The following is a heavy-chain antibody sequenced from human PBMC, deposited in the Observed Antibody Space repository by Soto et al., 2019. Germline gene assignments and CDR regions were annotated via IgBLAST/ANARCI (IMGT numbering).Heavy chain of an antibody. J-gene: IGHJ5*02. CDR3: ARTDSSGRTLGSWFDP. Sequence: QVQLVQSGAEVKKPGASVKVSCKASGYTFTSYSITWVRQAPGQGLEWMGWISIYNGNTKYAQKIQGRVAMTTETTLSTAYMEQRSMKSDDTAVYYVARTDSSGRTLGSWFDPWGEGSQVTVCS. V-gene: IGHV1-18*01. CDR1: GYTFTSYS. CDR2: ISIYNGNT. D-gene: IGHD6-25*01.